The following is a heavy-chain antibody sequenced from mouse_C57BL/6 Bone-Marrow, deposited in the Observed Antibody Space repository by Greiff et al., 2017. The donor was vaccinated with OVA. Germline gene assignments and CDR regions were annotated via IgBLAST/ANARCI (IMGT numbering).Heavy chain of an antibody. CDR2: IYPRSGNT. Sequence: QVQLQQSGAELARPGASVKLSCKASGYTFTSYGISWVKQRPGQGLDWIGEIYPRSGNTYYNEKFKGKATLTADKSSRTAYMELRSLTSGDSAVYFCAREEGGLRRPYAMDYWGQGTSVTVSS. CDR3: AREEGGLRRPYAMDY. D-gene: IGHD2-4*01. J-gene: IGHJ4*01. CDR1: GYTFTSYG. V-gene: IGHV1-81*01.